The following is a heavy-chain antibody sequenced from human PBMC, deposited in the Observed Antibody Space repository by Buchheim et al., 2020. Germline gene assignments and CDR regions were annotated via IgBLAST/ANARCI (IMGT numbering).Heavy chain of an antibody. J-gene: IGHJ4*02. Sequence: EVQLVESGGGLVKPGGSLRLSCAASGFTFSSYSMNWVRQAPGKGLEWVSSISSSSSYLYYADSVKGRFTISRDNAKNSLYLQMNSLRAEDTAVYYCARDVGYYDSSGREYWGQGTL. D-gene: IGHD3-22*01. CDR2: ISSSSSYL. V-gene: IGHV3-21*01. CDR1: GFTFSSYS. CDR3: ARDVGYYDSSGREY.